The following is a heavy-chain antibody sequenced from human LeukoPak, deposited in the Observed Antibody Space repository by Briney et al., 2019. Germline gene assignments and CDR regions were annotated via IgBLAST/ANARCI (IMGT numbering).Heavy chain of an antibody. CDR2: IYTSGST. CDR3: ARGGTVNYYYMDV. D-gene: IGHD4-11*01. Sequence: SQTLSPTCTVSGGSISSGSYYWSWIRQPAGKGLEWIGRIYTSGSTNYNPSLKSRVTMSVDTSKNQFSLKLSSVTAADTAVYYCARGGTVNYYYMDVWGKGTTVTVSS. J-gene: IGHJ6*03. CDR1: GGSISSGSYY. V-gene: IGHV4-61*02.